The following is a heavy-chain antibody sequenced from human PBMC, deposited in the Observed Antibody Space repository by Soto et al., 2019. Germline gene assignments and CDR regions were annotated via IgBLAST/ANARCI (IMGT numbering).Heavy chain of an antibody. V-gene: IGHV1-69*01. CDR1: GRTFSSYA. Sequence: QVQLVQSGAEVKKPGSSVKVSCKASGRTFSSYAISWVRQAPGQGLEWMGGIIPIFGTANYAQKFQGRVTITADEATSTAYMELSSLRSEDTAVYYCARERGAAAGQYYYYGMDVWGQGTTVTVSS. J-gene: IGHJ6*02. CDR3: ARERGAAAGQYYYYGMDV. CDR2: IIPIFGTA. D-gene: IGHD6-13*01.